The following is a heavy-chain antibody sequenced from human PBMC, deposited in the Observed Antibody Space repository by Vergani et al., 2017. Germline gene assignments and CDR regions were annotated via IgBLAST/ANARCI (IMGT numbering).Heavy chain of an antibody. CDR3: ARPYYDRIPRAWYFDL. J-gene: IGHJ2*01. V-gene: IGHV1-18*04. CDR1: GYTFTSYG. CDR2: ISAYNGNT. Sequence: QVQLVQSGAEVKKPGASVKVSCKASGYTFTSYGISWVRQAPGQGLEWMGWISAYNGNTNYAQKFQGRVTITADESTSTAYMELSSLRSEDTAVYYCARPYYDRIPRAWYFDLWGRGTLVTVSS. D-gene: IGHD3-22*01.